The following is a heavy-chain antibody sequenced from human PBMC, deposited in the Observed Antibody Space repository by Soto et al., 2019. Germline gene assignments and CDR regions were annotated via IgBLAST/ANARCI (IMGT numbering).Heavy chain of an antibody. Sequence: GGSLRLSCAASGFTFSSYWMSWVRQAPGKGLEWVANIKQDGSEKYYVDSVKGRFTISRDNAKNSLYLQMNSLRAEDTAVYYCARGKYSSGWSFDYWGQGTLVTVSS. D-gene: IGHD6-19*01. CDR3: ARGKYSSGWSFDY. CDR2: IKQDGSEK. CDR1: GFTFSSYW. V-gene: IGHV3-7*03. J-gene: IGHJ4*02.